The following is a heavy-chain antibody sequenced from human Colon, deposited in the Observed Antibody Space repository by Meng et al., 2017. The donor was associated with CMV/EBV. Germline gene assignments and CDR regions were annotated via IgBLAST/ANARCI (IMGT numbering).Heavy chain of an antibody. CDR2: ISSSSSYI. Sequence: GGSLRLSCAASGFTFSSYSMNWVRQAPGKGLEWVSSISSSSSYIYYADSVKGRFTISRDNAKNSLYLQMNSLRAEDTAIYYCARGRRYCTSDSCYIFDSWGQGALVTVSS. CDR3: ARGRRYCTSDSCYIFDS. J-gene: IGHJ4*02. CDR1: GFTFSSYS. D-gene: IGHD2-2*02. V-gene: IGHV3-21*01.